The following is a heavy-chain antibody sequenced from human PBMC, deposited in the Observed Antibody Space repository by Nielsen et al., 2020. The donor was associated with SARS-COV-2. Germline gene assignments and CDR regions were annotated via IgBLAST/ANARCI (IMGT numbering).Heavy chain of an antibody. CDR2: ISGSADST. V-gene: IGHV3-23*01. CDR1: GFTFSSYA. J-gene: IGHJ4*02. Sequence: GGSLRLSCGASGFTFSSYAMTWVRQAPGKGLEWVAIISGSADSTYYADSVKGRFSISRDNSKNTLYLQMNSLRAEDTAVYYCATQAEGYYHPLDYWGQGTLVTVSS. D-gene: IGHD3-3*01. CDR3: ATQAEGYYHPLDY.